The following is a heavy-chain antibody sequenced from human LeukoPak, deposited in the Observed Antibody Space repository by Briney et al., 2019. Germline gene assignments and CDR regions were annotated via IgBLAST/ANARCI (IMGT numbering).Heavy chain of an antibody. CDR1: GFTFSSYA. J-gene: IGHJ5*02. D-gene: IGHD6-13*01. Sequence: PGGSLRLSCAASGFTFSSYAMTWVRQAPGEGLEWVSAISGSGSSTYYTDSVKGRFTISGDNSKNTLYLQMNSLRAEDTAVYYCAKTYSSSWYNGFDPWGQGTLVTVSS. V-gene: IGHV3-23*01. CDR3: AKTYSSSWYNGFDP. CDR2: ISGSGSST.